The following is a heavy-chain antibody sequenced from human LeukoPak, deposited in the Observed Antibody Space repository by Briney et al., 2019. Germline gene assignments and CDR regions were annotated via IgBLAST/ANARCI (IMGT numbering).Heavy chain of an antibody. CDR3: ARDEYSYGINYFDY. Sequence: GGSLRLSCAASGFTFSSYWMNWARQAPGKGLEWVASINHNGNVNYYVDSVKGRFTISRDNAKNSLYLQMSNLRAEDTAVYYCARDEYSYGINYFDYWGQGTLVTVSS. D-gene: IGHD5-18*01. J-gene: IGHJ4*02. CDR1: GFTFSSYW. CDR2: INHNGNVN. V-gene: IGHV3-7*01.